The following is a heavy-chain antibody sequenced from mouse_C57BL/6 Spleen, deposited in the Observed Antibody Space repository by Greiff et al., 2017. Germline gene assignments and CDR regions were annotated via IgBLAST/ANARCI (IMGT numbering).Heavy chain of an antibody. CDR3: ARSGYSNYDDMDY. CDR2: IGPGSGST. J-gene: IGHJ4*01. D-gene: IGHD2-5*01. V-gene: IGHV1-77*01. CDR1: GYTFTDYY. Sequence: VKLVESGAELVKPGASVKISCKASGYTFTDYYMHWVKQRPGQGLEWIGKIGPGSGSTYYNEKFKGKATLTEDKSSSTAYMQLSSLTSEDSAVYFCARSGYSNYDDMDYWGQGTSVTVSS.